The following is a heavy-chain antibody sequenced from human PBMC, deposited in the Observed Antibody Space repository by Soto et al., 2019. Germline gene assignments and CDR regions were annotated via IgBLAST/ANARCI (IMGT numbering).Heavy chain of an antibody. D-gene: IGHD3-22*01. CDR3: ARQFDYDTSGYYYAY. CDR1: GGTFNKYA. V-gene: IGHV1-69*13. CDR2: ITPLLGTP. J-gene: IGHJ4*02. Sequence: SVKVSCKASGGTFNKYAIDWVRQAPGQGLEWMGGITPLLGTPNYAQRFQGRVTISADEVTSTAYMELRSLRSDDTGVYYCARQFDYDTSGYYYAYWGQGTLVTVSS.